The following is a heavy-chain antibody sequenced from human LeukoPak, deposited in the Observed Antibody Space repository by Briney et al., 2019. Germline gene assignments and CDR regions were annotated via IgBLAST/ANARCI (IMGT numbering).Heavy chain of an antibody. D-gene: IGHD5-24*01. Sequence: GRSLRLSCAASGFTFDDYAMHWVRQAPGKDLEWVSGISWNSGSIGYADSVKGRFTISRDNAKNSLYLQMNSLRAEDTALYYCAKGGEMATIGNCFDYWGQGTLVTVSS. CDR2: ISWNSGSI. CDR1: GFTFDDYA. CDR3: AKGGEMATIGNCFDY. J-gene: IGHJ4*02. V-gene: IGHV3-9*01.